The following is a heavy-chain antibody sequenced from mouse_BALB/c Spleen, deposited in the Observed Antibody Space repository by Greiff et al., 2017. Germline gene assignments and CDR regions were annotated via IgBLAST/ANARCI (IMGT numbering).Heavy chain of an antibody. CDR2: ISNGGGST. CDR1: GFTFSSYT. D-gene: IGHD3-1*01. CDR3: ARGTVTMDY. Sequence: EVQVVESGGGLVQPGGSLKLSCAASGFTFSSYTMSWVRQTPEKRLEWVAYISNGGGSTYYPDTVKGRFTISRDNAKNTLYLQMSSLKSEDTAMYYCARGTVTMDYWGQGTSVTVSS. J-gene: IGHJ4*01. V-gene: IGHV5-12-2*01.